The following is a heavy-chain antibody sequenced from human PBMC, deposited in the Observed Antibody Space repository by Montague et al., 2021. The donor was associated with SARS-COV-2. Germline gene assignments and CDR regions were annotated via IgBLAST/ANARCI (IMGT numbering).Heavy chain of an antibody. Sequence: SETRSLTCTVSDGSVISTYPHWHWVRQSPGRGLEWIGGYLFHIDTADYNASLRSRVTISVDTSKNQLSLKLTSVTAADTAVYYCTRGIDSYKTGYWGQGIQVTVSS. CDR2: LFHIDTA. J-gene: IGHJ4*02. CDR1: DGSVISTYPH. CDR3: TRGIDSYKTGY. D-gene: IGHD6-13*01. V-gene: IGHV4-61*01.